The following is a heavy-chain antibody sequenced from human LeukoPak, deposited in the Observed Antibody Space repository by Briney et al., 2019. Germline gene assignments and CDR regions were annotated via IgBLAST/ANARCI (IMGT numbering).Heavy chain of an antibody. V-gene: IGHV3-30*03. J-gene: IGHJ1*01. D-gene: IGHD2-21*02. CDR3: ARGGDPVKYYAEYFQY. CDR1: GFTFSNYG. CDR2: ISYDGSNK. Sequence: HPGGSLRLSCAASGFTFSNYGMHWVRQAPGKGLEWVAVISYDGSNKYYTDSVKGRFTISRDNSKNTLYLQMNSLRAEDTAVYYCARGGDPVKYYAEYFQYWGQGTLVTVSS.